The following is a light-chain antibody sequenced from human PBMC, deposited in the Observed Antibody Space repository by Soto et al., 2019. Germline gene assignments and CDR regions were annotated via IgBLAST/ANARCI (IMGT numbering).Light chain of an antibody. CDR1: SGHSSYI. V-gene: IGLV4-60*03. J-gene: IGLJ2*01. CDR2: FEGSGSY. Sequence: QSVLTQSSSASASLGSSVKLTCTLSSGHSSYIIAWNQQQPGKAPRYLMKFEGSGSYNKGSGVPDRFSGSSSGADRYLTISNLQSEDEADYYCETWDRNTRVFGGGTQLTVL. CDR3: ETWDRNTRV.